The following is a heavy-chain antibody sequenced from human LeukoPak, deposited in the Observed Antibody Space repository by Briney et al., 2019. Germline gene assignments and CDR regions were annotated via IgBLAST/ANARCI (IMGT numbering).Heavy chain of an antibody. CDR1: GFTFSSYA. CDR3: TTGVAAGSVL. V-gene: IGHV3-15*01. CDR2: IKSKTDGGTT. Sequence: PGGSLRLSCAASGFTFSSYAMSWVRQAPGKGLEWVGRIKSKTDGGTTDYAAPVKGRFTISRDDSKNTLYLQMNSLKTEDTAVYYCTTGVAAGSVLWGQGTLVTVSS. D-gene: IGHD6-13*01. J-gene: IGHJ4*02.